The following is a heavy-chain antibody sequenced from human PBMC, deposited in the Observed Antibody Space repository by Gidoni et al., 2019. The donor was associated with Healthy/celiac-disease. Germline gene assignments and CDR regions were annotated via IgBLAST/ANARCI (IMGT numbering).Heavy chain of an antibody. Sequence: QVQLVESGGGVVQPGRSLRLSCAASGFTFSSYGLHWVRQAPGKGLEWVAVISYDGSNKYYADSVKGRFTISRDNSKNTLYLQMNSLRAEDTAVYYCAKDLLLWFGEYYYYYYGMDVWGQGTTVTVSS. CDR2: ISYDGSNK. D-gene: IGHD3-10*01. J-gene: IGHJ6*02. CDR1: GFTFSSYG. CDR3: AKDLLLWFGEYYYYYYGMDV. V-gene: IGHV3-30*18.